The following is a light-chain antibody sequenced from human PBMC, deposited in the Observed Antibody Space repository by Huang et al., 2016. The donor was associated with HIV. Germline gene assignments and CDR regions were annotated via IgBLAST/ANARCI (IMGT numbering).Light chain of an antibody. CDR2: GAS. J-gene: IGKJ2*01. V-gene: IGKV3-15*01. Sequence: EIVMPQSPATLSVSPGERATLSCRASQSVSRNLAWYQQKPGQAPRLLIYGASTRATGIPARLSGSGSGTEFTLTISSLQSEDFAVYYWQQYNNWPPSYTFGQGTKLEIK. CDR1: QSVSRN. CDR3: QQYNNWPPSYT.